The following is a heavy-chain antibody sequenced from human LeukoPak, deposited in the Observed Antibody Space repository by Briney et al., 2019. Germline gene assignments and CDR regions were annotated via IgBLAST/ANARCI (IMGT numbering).Heavy chain of an antibody. J-gene: IGHJ5*02. V-gene: IGHV6-1*01. CDR3: AREGVGATMAT. CDR1: GDTVSNKNAA. Sequence: SQILTLTCAISGDTVSNKNAAWNWIRQSPSRGLEWLGRTYYRSKWYNDYAVSMKGRIDINPDPSKTQFSLRLNPVTPEDTAVYFCAREGVGATMATWGQGTLVTVSS. D-gene: IGHD1-26*01. CDR2: TYYRSKWYN.